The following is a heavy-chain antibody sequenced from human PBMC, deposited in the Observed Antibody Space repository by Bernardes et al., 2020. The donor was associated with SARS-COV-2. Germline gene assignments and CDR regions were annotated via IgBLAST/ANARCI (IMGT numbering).Heavy chain of an antibody. V-gene: IGHV1-69*13. CDR2: IIPIYGTP. CDR1: GGTFSNHA. Sequence: SVKVSCKASGGTFSNHAISWVRQVPGQGLEWMGGIIPIYGTPNYAQKFQGRVTITADESTRTAYTELSSLRSEDTAVYYCAIDLWNYFGTGSYYPRARNYGMDIWGQGTTVTGS. CDR3: AIDLWNYFGTGSYYPRARNYGMDI. J-gene: IGHJ6*02. D-gene: IGHD3-10*01.